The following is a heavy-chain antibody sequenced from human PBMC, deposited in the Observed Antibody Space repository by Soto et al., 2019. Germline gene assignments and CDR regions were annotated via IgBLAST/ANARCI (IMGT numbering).Heavy chain of an antibody. Sequence: PPETLSLTCTVSGGSISSGDYCWSWIRQPPGKGLEWIGYIYYSGSTYYNPSLKSRLTISVDTSKNQFSLKLSSVTAADTAVYYCARETTSNWFDPWGQGTLVTVSS. CDR2: IYYSGST. V-gene: IGHV4-30-4*01. CDR3: ARETTSNWFDP. CDR1: GGSISSGDYC. D-gene: IGHD4-17*01. J-gene: IGHJ5*02.